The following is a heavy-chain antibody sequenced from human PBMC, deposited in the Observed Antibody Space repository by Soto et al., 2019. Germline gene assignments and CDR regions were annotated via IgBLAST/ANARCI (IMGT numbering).Heavy chain of an antibody. CDR1: GFTFSSSA. Sequence: GSLRLSCSASGFTFSSSAMYWVRQAPGKGLEWVGRIKSKTDGGTTDYAAPVEGRFTISRDDSKNTLFLQMNSLKTEDTAVYYCTTDPFKGLGYWGQGTLVTVSS. J-gene: IGHJ4*02. CDR2: IKSKTDGGTT. CDR3: TTDPFKGLGY. V-gene: IGHV3-15*01.